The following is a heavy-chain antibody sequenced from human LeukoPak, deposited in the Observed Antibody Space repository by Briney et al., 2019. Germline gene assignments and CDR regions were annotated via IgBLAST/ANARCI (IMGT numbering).Heavy chain of an antibody. CDR3: ARDCSGGSCYSDY. Sequence: ASVTVSFKASGYTFTIYGISWVRQAPGQGLEWMGWISAYNGNTNYAQKLQGRVTMTTDTSTSTAYMELRSLRSDDTAVYYCARDCSGGSCYSDYWGQGTLVTVSS. CDR2: ISAYNGNT. D-gene: IGHD2-15*01. CDR1: GYTFTIYG. V-gene: IGHV1-18*01. J-gene: IGHJ4*02.